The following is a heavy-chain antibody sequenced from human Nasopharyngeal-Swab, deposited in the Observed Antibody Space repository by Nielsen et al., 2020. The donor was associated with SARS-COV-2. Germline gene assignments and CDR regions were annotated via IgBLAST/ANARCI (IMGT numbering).Heavy chain of an antibody. CDR3: AREGYSSGWYEGIDY. J-gene: IGHJ4*02. V-gene: IGHV1-2*06. CDR1: GYTFTCYY. CDR2: INPNSGGT. D-gene: IGHD6-19*01. Sequence: ASVKVSCKASGYTFTCYYMHWVRQAPGQGLEWMGRINPNSGGTNYAQQFQGRVTMTRDTSISTAYMELSRLRSDDTAVYYCAREGYSSGWYEGIDYWGQGTLVTVSS.